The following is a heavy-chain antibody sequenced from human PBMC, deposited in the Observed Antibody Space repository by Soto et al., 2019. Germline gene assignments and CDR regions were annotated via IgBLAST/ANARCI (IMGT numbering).Heavy chain of an antibody. D-gene: IGHD6-6*01. Sequence: QVQLVQSGAEVKKPGSSVKVSCKASGGTFSSYTISWVRQAPGQGLEWMGRIIPILGIANYAQKFQGRVTITADKSMSTAYMELSSLRSEDTAVYYCAIRRPSSAGDYWGQGTLVTVSS. V-gene: IGHV1-69*02. CDR1: GGTFSSYT. CDR3: AIRRPSSAGDY. CDR2: IIPILGIA. J-gene: IGHJ4*02.